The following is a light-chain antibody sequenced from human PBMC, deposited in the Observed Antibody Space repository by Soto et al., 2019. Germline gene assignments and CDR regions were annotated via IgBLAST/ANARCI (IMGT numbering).Light chain of an antibody. Sequence: DIVMTQSPDSLAVSLGERATINCKSSQSLSYTSNSKNLLAWYQQKPGQPPKLLIYWASTRESGVPDRFSGSGSGTDFTLTISSLQAEDVAVYYCHQYCNTPYTFGQGTKLEIK. CDR2: WAS. CDR1: QSLSYTSNSKNL. CDR3: HQYCNTPYT. V-gene: IGKV4-1*01. J-gene: IGKJ2*01.